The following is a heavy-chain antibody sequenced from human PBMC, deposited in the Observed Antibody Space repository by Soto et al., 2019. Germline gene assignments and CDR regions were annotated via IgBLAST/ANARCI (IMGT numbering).Heavy chain of an antibody. CDR3: VKFGF. V-gene: IGHV4-4*02. Sequence: QVQLQESGPGLVKPSGTLSLTCAVSGGPISNSNWWTWVRQPPGKGLEWIGQIHHNGSTNYNPSLKSRVTISVDKSKNQFSLKVNSVTAAYTAVYYCVKFGFWGQGTLVTVSS. D-gene: IGHD3-16*01. J-gene: IGHJ4*02. CDR2: IHHNGST. CDR1: GGPISNSNW.